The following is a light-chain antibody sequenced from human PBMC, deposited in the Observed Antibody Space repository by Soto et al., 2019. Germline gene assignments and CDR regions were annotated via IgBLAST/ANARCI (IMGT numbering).Light chain of an antibody. V-gene: IGKV3-20*01. CDR3: QPYDDSLSSFT. CDR2: GAS. CDR1: QSVSSSY. J-gene: IGKJ2*01. Sequence: EIVLTQSPGTLSLSPGERATLSCRASQSVSSSYLARYQQKPGQAPRLLIYGASYRATGIPDRFSGRGSGTDFTLTISRLEPEDFAVYYCQPYDDSLSSFTFGQGTNLEIK.